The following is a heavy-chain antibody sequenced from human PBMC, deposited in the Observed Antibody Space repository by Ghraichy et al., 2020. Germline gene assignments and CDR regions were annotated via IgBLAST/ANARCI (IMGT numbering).Heavy chain of an antibody. CDR2: MNPNSGNT. J-gene: IGHJ6*02. V-gene: IGHV1-8*01. CDR1: GYTFTSYD. D-gene: IGHD2-2*01. CDR3: ARGQNLNPYCSSTSCYWYYYYYYGMDV. Sequence: ASVKVSCKASGYTFTSYDINWVRQATGQGLEWMGWMNPNSGNTGYAQKFQGRVTMTRNTSISTAYMELSSLRSEDTAVYYCARGQNLNPYCSSTSCYWYYYYYYGMDVWGQGTTVTVSS.